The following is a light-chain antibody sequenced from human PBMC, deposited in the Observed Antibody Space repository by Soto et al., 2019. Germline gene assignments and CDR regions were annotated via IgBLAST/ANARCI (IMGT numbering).Light chain of an antibody. V-gene: IGKV3-20*01. CDR2: VAS. CDR3: HQYYSAPHT. J-gene: IGKJ2*01. CDR1: QSVTSNY. Sequence: EIVLTQSPGTLSLSPGERATLSCRASQSVTSNYLAWYQHKPGQAPRLLIYVASSRATGIPERFSGSGSGTDFTLTISRLEPEDFVVYYCHQYYSAPHTFGQGTKLEIK.